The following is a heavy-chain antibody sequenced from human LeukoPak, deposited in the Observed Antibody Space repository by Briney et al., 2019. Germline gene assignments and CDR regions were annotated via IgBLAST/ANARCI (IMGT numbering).Heavy chain of an antibody. CDR2: IYYSGST. D-gene: IGHD1-1*01. V-gene: IGHV4-39*01. Sequence: PSETLSLTCTVSGGSISSSSYYWAWIRQPPGKGLEWIGSIYYSGSTYYNPSLKSRVSISVHTSKNQFSLKLRSVTAADTAVYYCARPVPSRLGWFDPWGQGTLVTVSS. CDR3: ARPVPSRLGWFDP. J-gene: IGHJ5*02. CDR1: GGSISSSSYY.